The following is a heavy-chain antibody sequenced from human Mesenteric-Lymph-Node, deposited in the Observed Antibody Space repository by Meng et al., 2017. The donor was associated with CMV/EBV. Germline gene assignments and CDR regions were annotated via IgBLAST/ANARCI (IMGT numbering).Heavy chain of an antibody. CDR1: GYS. CDR2: IYYSVST. V-gene: IGHV4-31*02. J-gene: IGHJ4*02. D-gene: IGHD3-3*01. Sequence: GYSLTWNRQHPGKRLAWIGRIYYSVSTYYNPSPYYNPSLKSRVTISVDTSKNQFSLKLSSVTAADTAVYYCATPTGNFWSGNYYFDYWGQGTLVTVSS. CDR3: ATPTGNFWSGNYYFDY.